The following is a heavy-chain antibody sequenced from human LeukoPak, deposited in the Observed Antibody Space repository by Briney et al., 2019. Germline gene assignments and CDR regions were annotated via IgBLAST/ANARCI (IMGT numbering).Heavy chain of an antibody. Sequence: GGSLRLSCAASGFTFSSYAMSWVRQAPGKGLEWVSVISGSGGDTNYADSVKGRFTISRDNSKNTLYLQMNSPRAEDAAVYYCAKAPVTTCSGAYCYPFDYWGQGTLVTVSS. CDR2: ISGSGGDT. CDR3: AKAPVTTCSGAYCYPFDY. CDR1: GFTFSSYA. J-gene: IGHJ4*02. D-gene: IGHD2-15*01. V-gene: IGHV3-23*01.